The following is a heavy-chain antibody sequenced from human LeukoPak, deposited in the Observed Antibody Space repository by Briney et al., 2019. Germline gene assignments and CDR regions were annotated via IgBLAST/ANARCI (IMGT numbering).Heavy chain of an antibody. CDR2: ISEDDDT. Sequence: GGSLRLSCVASGFTFADHVFHWIRQVPGKGLEWLAFISEDDDTYYADPVQGRFTISRDNSKNSLYFELQSLTTDDAALYYCVKEASDPYFFDFWGQGTLVTVSS. J-gene: IGHJ4*02. CDR3: VKEASDPYFFDF. CDR1: GFTFADHV. V-gene: IGHV3-43*02.